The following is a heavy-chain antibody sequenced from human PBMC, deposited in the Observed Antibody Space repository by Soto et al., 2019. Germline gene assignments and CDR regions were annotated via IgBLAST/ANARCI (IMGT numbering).Heavy chain of an antibody. CDR1: GFTFSSYG. D-gene: IGHD3-3*01. J-gene: IGHJ3*02. CDR2: ISYDGSNK. V-gene: IGHV3-30*18. CDR3: AKGYYDFWTAHDAFDI. Sequence: PGGSQRLSCAASGFTFSSYGMHWVRQAPGKGLEWVAVISYDGSNKYYADSVKGRFTISRDNSKNTLYLQMNSLRAEDTAVDYCAKGYYDFWTAHDAFDIWGQGTMVTVS.